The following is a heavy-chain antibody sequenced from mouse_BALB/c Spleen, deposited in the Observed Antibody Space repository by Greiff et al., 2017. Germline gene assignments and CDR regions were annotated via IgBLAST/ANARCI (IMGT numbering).Heavy chain of an antibody. CDR3: ARGGYYFDY. V-gene: IGHV3-6*02. D-gene: IGHD3-1*01. CDR1: GYSITSGYY. J-gene: IGHJ2*01. CDR2: ISYDGSN. Sequence: EVQLQQSGPGLVKPSQSLSLTCFVTGYSITSGYYWNWIRQFPGNKLEWMGYISYDGSNNYNPSLKNRISITRDTSKNQFFLKLNSVTTEDTATYYCARGGYYFDYWGQGTTLTVSS.